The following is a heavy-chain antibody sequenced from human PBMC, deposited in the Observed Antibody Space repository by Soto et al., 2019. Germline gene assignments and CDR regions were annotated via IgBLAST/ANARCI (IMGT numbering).Heavy chain of an antibody. D-gene: IGHD5-18*01. J-gene: IGHJ4*02. CDR3: ARDRGFSLDY. V-gene: IGHV3-21*01. CDR2: ISGSSSYI. Sequence: EVPLVESGGGLVKPGGSLRLSCAASGFTFSSYGMNWVRQAPGKGLEWVSSISGSSSYIYYADSVKGRFTISRDNAKNSLYLQMDSLRAEDTAVYYCARDRGFSLDYWGQGTLVTVSS. CDR1: GFTFSSYG.